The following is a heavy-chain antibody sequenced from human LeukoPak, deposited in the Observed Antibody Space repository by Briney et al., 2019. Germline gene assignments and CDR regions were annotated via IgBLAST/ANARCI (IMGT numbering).Heavy chain of an antibody. CDR1: GFTFDDYA. CDR3: AKSATTVTPVDY. Sequence: PGRSLRLSCAASGFTFDDYAMHWVRQAPGKGLEWVSGISWNSGSIGYADSVKGRFTISRDNAKNSLYLQMNSLRAEDTALYYCAKSATTVTPVDYWGQGTLVTVSS. CDR2: ISWNSGSI. V-gene: IGHV3-9*01. J-gene: IGHJ4*02. D-gene: IGHD4-17*01.